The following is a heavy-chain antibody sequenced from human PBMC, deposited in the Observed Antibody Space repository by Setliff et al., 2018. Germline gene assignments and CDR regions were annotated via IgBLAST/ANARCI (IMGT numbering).Heavy chain of an antibody. J-gene: IGHJ4*02. D-gene: IGHD3-16*01. CDR3: VRDAGDGFGVDAYAGRGFDI. CDR1: GSAINSGHY. V-gene: IGHV4-38-2*02. Sequence: SETLSLTCAVSGSAINSGHYWGWIRQSPGKGGLEWIGSFRPSGRTYYNPSLKSRVTISPDTSRKQFALKLTSVTAADTAVYYCVRDAGDGFGVDAYAGRGFDIWGQGTLVTVSS. CDR2: FRPSGRT.